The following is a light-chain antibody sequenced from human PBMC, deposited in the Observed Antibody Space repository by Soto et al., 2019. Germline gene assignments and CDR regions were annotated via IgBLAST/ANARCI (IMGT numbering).Light chain of an antibody. CDR2: EVS. J-gene: IGLJ3*02. V-gene: IGLV2-23*02. CDR1: SSDIGSYNL. CDR3: CSYAGSGKVV. Sequence: QSVLTQPASVSGSLGQSISISCTGTSSDIGSYNLVSWYQQYPGKAPKLMILEVSKRPSGVSNRFSGSKSGDTASLTISGLQAEDEADYYCCSYAGSGKVVFGGGTKLTVL.